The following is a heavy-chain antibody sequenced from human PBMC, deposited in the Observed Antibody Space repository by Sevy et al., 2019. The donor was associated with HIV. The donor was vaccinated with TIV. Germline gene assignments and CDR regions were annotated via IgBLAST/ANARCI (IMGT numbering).Heavy chain of an antibody. V-gene: IGHV1-24*01. CDR3: ATVGLRYFSGSSSYQGDWFDP. D-gene: IGHD2-15*01. Sequence: ASVKVSCKVSGYTLTKLSIHWVRQAPGKGLEWMGDFDPQDDEPVYAQRFQGRLTMTEDTSTDTAYMELSSLTPEDPAVYYCATVGLRYFSGSSSYQGDWFDPWGQGTRVTVSS. CDR1: GYTLTKLS. CDR2: FDPQDDEP. J-gene: IGHJ5*02.